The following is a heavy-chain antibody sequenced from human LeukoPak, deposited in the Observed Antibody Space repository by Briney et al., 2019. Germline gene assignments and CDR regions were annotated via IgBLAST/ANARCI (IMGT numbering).Heavy chain of an antibody. J-gene: IGHJ4*02. CDR2: FDPEDGET. Sequence: GASVKVSCKVSGYTLTELSMHWVRQAPGKGLEWMGGFDPEDGETIYAPKFQGRVTMTEDTSTDTAYMELSSLRSEDTAVYYCATVVGEQWLVRFFDYWGQGTLVTVSS. D-gene: IGHD6-19*01. CDR3: ATVVGEQWLVRFFDY. CDR1: GYTLTELS. V-gene: IGHV1-24*01.